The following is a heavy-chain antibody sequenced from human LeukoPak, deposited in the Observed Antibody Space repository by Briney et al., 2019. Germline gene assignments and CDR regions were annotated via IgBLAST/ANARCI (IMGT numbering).Heavy chain of an antibody. CDR2: ISASGGST. J-gene: IGHJ4*02. V-gene: IGHV3-23*01. CDR3: ARGETSSYDY. D-gene: IGHD2-2*01. Sequence: GGSLRLSCAASGFTFSSYAMSWVRQAPGMGLEWVSAISASGGSTYYADSVKGRFTISRDNSKNTVYLQMNSLRAEDTAVYYCARGETSSYDYWGQGTPVTVSS. CDR1: GFTFSSYA.